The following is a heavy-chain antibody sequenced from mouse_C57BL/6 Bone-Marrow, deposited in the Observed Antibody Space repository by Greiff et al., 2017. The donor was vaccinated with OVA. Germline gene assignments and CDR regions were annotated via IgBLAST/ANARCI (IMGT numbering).Heavy chain of an antibody. CDR1: GFSFNTYA. Sequence: EVKLEESGGGLVQPKGSLKLSCAASGFSFNTYAMNWVRQAPGKGLEWVARIRSKSNNYATYYADSVKDRFTISRDDSESMLYLQMNNLKTEDTAMYYCVRHYGRYAMDYWGQGTSVTVSS. CDR2: IRSKSNNYAT. V-gene: IGHV10-1*01. D-gene: IGHD1-1*02. J-gene: IGHJ4*01. CDR3: VRHYGRYAMDY.